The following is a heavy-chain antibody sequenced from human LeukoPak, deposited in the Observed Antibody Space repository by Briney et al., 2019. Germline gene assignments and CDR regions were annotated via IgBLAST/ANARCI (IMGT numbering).Heavy chain of an antibody. V-gene: IGHV3-7*01. J-gene: IGHJ4*02. D-gene: IGHD3-16*01. CDR2: IKQDGSEK. CDR3: ARDHVGDVWGFDY. CDR1: GFTFSSYW. Sequence: GGSLRLSCAASGFTFSSYWMSWVRQAPGKGLEWVANIKQDGSEKYYVDSVKGRFTISRDNAKNSLYLQMNSLRAEDTAVYYCARDHVGDVWGFDYWGQETLVTVSS.